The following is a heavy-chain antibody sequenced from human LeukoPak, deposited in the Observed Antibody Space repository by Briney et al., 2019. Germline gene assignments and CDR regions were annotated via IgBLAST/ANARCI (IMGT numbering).Heavy chain of an antibody. CDR2: INQNSGGT. J-gene: IGHJ4*02. V-gene: IGHV1-18*01. Sequence: ASVRVSFQASGSTFTSYVISWVRQARGQGREWMGWINQNSGGTNYAHKFHGRVTMTSDTSTSTAYMELRSLRSDDTAVYYCARPCKSSTSCPPRSWGQGTLATVSS. CDR1: GSTFTSYV. D-gene: IGHD2-2*01. CDR3: ARPCKSSTSCPPRS.